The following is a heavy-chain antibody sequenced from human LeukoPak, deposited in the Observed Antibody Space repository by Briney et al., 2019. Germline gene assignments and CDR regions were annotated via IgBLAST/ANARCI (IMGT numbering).Heavy chain of an antibody. J-gene: IGHJ4*02. Sequence: RTSETLSLTCDVSGGSVTSTNWWSWVRQPPGKGLEWIGEVHLNGATNYNPSLESRFSMSIDKSNNHLSLEVTSVTAADTAMYYCTRESGAFSPFGFWGQGTLVTVSS. D-gene: IGHD1-26*01. CDR1: GGSVTSTNW. CDR3: TRESGAFSPFGF. CDR2: VHLNGAT. V-gene: IGHV4-4*02.